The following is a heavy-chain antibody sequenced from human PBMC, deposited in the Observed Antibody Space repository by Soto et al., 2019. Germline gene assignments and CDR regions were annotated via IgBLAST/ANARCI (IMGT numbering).Heavy chain of an antibody. CDR2: ISYDGSYK. J-gene: IGHJ4*02. CDR1: GFTFSSYG. D-gene: IGHD1-1*01. Sequence: QVQLVESGGGVVQPGRSLRLSCAASGFTFSSYGMHWVRQAPGKGLAWVAVISYDGSYKYYADSVKGRFTISRDNSKNTLYLQMNSLRAEDTAVYYCAKWKGGFDYWGQGTMVTVSS. V-gene: IGHV3-30*18. CDR3: AKWKGGFDY.